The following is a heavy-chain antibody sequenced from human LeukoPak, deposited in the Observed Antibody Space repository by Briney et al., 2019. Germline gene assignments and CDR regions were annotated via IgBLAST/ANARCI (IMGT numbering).Heavy chain of an antibody. CDR3: ARDHSSSGSKPDAFDI. D-gene: IGHD6-6*01. V-gene: IGHV1-69*01. CDR1: GGTFSSYA. Sequence: GSSVKVSCKASGGTFSSYAISWVRQAPGQGLEWMGGIIPIFGTANYAQKFQGRVTITADESTSTAYMELSSLGSEDTAVYYCARDHSSSGSKPDAFDIWGQGTMVTVSS. J-gene: IGHJ3*02. CDR2: IIPIFGTA.